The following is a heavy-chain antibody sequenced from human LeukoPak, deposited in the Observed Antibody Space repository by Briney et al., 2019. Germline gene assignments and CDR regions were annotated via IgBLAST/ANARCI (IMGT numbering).Heavy chain of an antibody. CDR2: ISSSSYI. CDR3: AKDMKNYYYYYGMDV. CDR1: GFTFSSYS. Sequence: KPGGSLRLSCAASGFTFSSYSMNWVRQAPGKGLEWVSSISSSSYIYYADSVKGRFTISRDNAKNSLYLQMNSLRAEDTALYYCAKDMKNYYYYYGMDVWGQGTTVTISS. J-gene: IGHJ6*02. D-gene: IGHD3-16*01. V-gene: IGHV3-21*04.